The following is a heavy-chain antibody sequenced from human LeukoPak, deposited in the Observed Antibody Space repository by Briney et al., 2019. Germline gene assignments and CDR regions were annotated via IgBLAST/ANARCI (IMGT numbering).Heavy chain of an antibody. D-gene: IGHD3/OR15-3a*01. Sequence: KAGESLKISCKASEYSFTNYWIGWVRQTPGKGLEWMGVVYPGDSDTRYSPPFQGHVTISADKSTNTAFLQWSSLKASVSAMYFCARGASRHYHYWFMDVWGKGTAVTVSS. V-gene: IGHV5-51*01. CDR2: VYPGDSDT. J-gene: IGHJ6*03. CDR1: EYSFTNYW. CDR3: ARGASRHYHYWFMDV.